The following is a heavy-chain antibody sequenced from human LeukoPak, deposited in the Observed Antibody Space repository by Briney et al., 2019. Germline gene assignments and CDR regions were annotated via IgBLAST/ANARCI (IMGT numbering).Heavy chain of an antibody. V-gene: IGHV3-30*02. J-gene: IGHJ4*01. CDR3: AKDLLSYPYYFDY. D-gene: IGHD1-26*01. Sequence: GGSLRLSCAASGFTVSSYGMHWVRQAPGKGLEWVAFIRYDGSNKYYADSVKGRFTISRDNSKNTLHLQMNSLRAEDTAVYYCAKDLLSYPYYFDYWGQGTLVTVSS. CDR2: IRYDGSNK. CDR1: GFTVSSYG.